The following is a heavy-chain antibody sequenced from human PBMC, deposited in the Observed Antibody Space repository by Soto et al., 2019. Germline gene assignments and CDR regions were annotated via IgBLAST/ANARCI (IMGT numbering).Heavy chain of an antibody. CDR1: GYTLTELS. J-gene: IGHJ4*01. Sequence: ASVKVSCKVSGYTLTELSLHWVRQPPGKGLEWMGGFDPEDAETIFAQKFQGRVTLTEDTSTDTAYMELSSLGSDDTAVYYCATRTYYDYVWGSLDYWG. CDR2: FDPEDAET. CDR3: ATRTYYDYVWGSLDY. D-gene: IGHD3-16*01. V-gene: IGHV1-24*01.